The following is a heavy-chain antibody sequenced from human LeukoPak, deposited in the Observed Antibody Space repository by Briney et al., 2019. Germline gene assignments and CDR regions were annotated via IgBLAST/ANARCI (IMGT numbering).Heavy chain of an antibody. CDR3: ARLGASGSYVDY. Sequence: SQTLSLTCTVSGGSISSGDYYWSWIRQPPGKGLEWIGYIYYSGSTYYNPSLKSRVTISVDTSKNQFSLKLSSVTAADTAVYYCARLGASGSYVDYWGQGTLVTVSS. CDR1: GGSISSGDYY. D-gene: IGHD1-26*01. V-gene: IGHV4-30-4*01. CDR2: IYYSGST. J-gene: IGHJ4*02.